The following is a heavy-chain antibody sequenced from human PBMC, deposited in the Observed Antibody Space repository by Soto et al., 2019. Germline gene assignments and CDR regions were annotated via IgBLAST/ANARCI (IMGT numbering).Heavy chain of an antibody. J-gene: IGHJ5*02. CDR2: IDPGTSYS. CDR1: GYSFNTYW. CDR3: ARHPTLHESRVWSGFDP. Sequence: PGESLKISCQGSGYSFNTYWISWVRQVPGKGLEWMGRIDPGTSYSNYSPSFEGHVAISVDKSKSTAFLQWGSLKASDTAMYYCARHPTLHESRVWSGFDPWGQGTLVTVSS. V-gene: IGHV5-10-1*01. D-gene: IGHD3-3*01.